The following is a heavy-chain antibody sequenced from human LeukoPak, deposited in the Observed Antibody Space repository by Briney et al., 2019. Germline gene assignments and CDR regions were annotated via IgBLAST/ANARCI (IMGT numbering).Heavy chain of an antibody. Sequence: ASVKVSCKASGYTFTSYYIHWVRQAPGQGLEWMGIINPSGGSTTYAQKFQGRVAMTRDTSTSRVYMEVSSLRSEDTAVYYCARGHRGYSYGYDYWGQGTLVTVSS. D-gene: IGHD5-18*01. CDR1: GYTFTSYY. J-gene: IGHJ4*02. CDR2: INPSGGST. CDR3: ARGHRGYSYGYDY. V-gene: IGHV1-46*01.